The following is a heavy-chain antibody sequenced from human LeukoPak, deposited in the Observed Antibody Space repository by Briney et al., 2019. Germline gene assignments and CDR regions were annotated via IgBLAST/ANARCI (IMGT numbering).Heavy chain of an antibody. CDR1: GFTFSSYS. CDR3: ARDKGTYHNKYYFDY. Sequence: GGSLRLSCAVSGFTFSSYSMNWVRQAPGKGLEWLSYISSSSSNIFYADSVKGRFTISRDNAKNSLYLQMNSLRDEDTAVYFCARDKGTYHNKYYFDYWGQGTLVTVSS. V-gene: IGHV3-48*02. J-gene: IGHJ4*02. CDR2: ISSSSSNI. D-gene: IGHD1-14*01.